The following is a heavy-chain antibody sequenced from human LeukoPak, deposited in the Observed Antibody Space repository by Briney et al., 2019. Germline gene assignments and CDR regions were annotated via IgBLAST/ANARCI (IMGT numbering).Heavy chain of an antibody. CDR1: GYSFTSYW. D-gene: IGHD1-26*01. CDR2: IYPGDSDT. V-gene: IGHV5-51*01. CDR3: ARQYSGSYYGIDCFDY. J-gene: IGHJ4*02. Sequence: GESLKISCKGSGYSFTSYWIGWVRQMPGKGLEWMGIIYPGDSDTRYSPSFQGQVTISADKSISTAYLQWSSLKASDTAMYYCARQYSGSYYGIDCFDYWGQGTLVTVSS.